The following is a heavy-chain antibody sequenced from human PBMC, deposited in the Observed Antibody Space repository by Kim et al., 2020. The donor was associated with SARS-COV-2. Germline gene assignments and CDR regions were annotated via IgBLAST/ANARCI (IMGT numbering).Heavy chain of an antibody. D-gene: IGHD7-27*01. Sequence: NPSLKSRVTISVDTSKNQFSLKLSSVTAADTAVYYCARDVRLGISDAFDIWGQGTMVTVSS. V-gene: IGHV4-59*01. CDR3: ARDVRLGISDAFDI. J-gene: IGHJ3*02.